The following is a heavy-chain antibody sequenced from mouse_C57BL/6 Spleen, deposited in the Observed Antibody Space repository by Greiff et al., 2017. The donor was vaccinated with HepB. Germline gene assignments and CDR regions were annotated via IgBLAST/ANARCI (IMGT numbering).Heavy chain of an antibody. CDR1: GYTFTSYW. J-gene: IGHJ4*01. V-gene: IGHV1-50*01. D-gene: IGHD1-1*01. Sequence: VQLQQSGAELVKPGASVKLSCKASGYTFTSYWMQWVKQRPGQGLEWIGEIDPSDSYTNYNQKFKGKATLTVDTSSSTAYMQLSSLTSEDSAVYYCARYGSSYPSYAMDYWGQRTSVTVSS. CDR3: ARYGSSYPSYAMDY. CDR2: IDPSDSYT.